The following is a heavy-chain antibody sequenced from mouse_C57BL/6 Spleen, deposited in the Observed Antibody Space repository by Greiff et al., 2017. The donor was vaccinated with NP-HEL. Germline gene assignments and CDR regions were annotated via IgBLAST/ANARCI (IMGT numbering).Heavy chain of an antibody. V-gene: IGHV1-64*01. Sequence: VQLQQSGAELVKPGALVKLSCKASGYTFTSYWMHWVKQRPGQGLEWIGMIHPNSGSTNYNEKFKSKATLTVDKSSSTAYMQLSILTSEDSAVYYGAREESWDGSAWCAYWGQGTLVTVSA. CDR1: GYTFTSYW. CDR2: IHPNSGST. J-gene: IGHJ3*01. D-gene: IGHD4-1*01. CDR3: AREESWDGSAWCAY.